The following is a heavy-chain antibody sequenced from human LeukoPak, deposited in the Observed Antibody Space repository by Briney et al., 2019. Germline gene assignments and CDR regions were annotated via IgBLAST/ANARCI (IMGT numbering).Heavy chain of an antibody. CDR1: GFTFSSYS. V-gene: IGHV3-21*01. Sequence: GGSLRVSCAASGFTFSSYSMNWVRQAPGNGLEWVSSISSSSSYIYYADSVKGRFTISRDNAKNSLYLQMNSLRAEDTAVYYCARDSEQLVLDYWGQGTLVTVSS. CDR3: ARDSEQLVLDY. J-gene: IGHJ4*02. CDR2: ISSSSSYI. D-gene: IGHD6-13*01.